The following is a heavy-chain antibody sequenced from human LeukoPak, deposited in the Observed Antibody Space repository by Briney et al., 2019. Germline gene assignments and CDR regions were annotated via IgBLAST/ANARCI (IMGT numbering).Heavy chain of an antibody. J-gene: IGHJ4*01. Sequence: SETLSPTCIVSGGSISSGSYYWNWIRQPAGKGLEWIVHIYTSGSTSYKPSLQSRVTISVDASKNQLSLTLTSVTAADTAVYYCARAGGCVDWSGTIDHWSQRTLVTVSS. CDR2: IYTSGST. V-gene: IGHV4-61*09. D-gene: IGHD3-9*01. CDR3: ARAGGCVDWSGTIDH. CDR1: GGSISSGSYY.